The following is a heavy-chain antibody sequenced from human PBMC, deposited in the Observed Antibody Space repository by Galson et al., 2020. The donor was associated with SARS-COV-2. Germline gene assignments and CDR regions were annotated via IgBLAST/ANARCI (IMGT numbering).Heavy chain of an antibody. Sequence: SETLSLTCTVSGESITNDNYYWSWIRQPAGKRLEWIGRIYNTGSTNYNPSLRSRVTMSVDTSRNQFSLQLRFVTAADTAVYYCARTADGLDVWGQGTTVTVS. CDR2: IYNTGST. CDR3: ARTADGLDV. J-gene: IGHJ6*02. V-gene: IGHV4-61*02. CDR1: GESITNDNYY.